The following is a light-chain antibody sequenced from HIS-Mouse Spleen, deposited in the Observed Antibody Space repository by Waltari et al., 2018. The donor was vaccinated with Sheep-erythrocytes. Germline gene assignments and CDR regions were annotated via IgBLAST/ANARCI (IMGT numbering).Light chain of an antibody. CDR2: DVS. V-gene: IGLV2-11*01. J-gene: IGLJ1*01. CDR1: SSDVGGYNY. CDR3: CSYAGSYNHV. Sequence: QSALTQPPSASGSPGQSVTISCTGTSSDVGGYNYVSWYQQHPGKAPKLMLYDVSKRPSGVPDRFSGSKSGNTAYLTISGLQAEDEADYYCCSYAGSYNHVFATGTKVTVL.